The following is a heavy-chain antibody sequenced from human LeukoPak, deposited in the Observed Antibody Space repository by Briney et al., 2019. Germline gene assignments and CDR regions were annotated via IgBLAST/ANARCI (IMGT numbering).Heavy chain of an antibody. CDR3: AREFWFDP. CDR1: GYTFTGYY. Sequence: GASVTVSFTASGYTFTGYYMHWVRQAPGQGLEWMGWINPNSGGTNYAQKFQGRVTMTRDTSISTAYMELSRLRSDDTAVYYCAREFWFDPWGQGTLVTVSS. CDR2: INPNSGGT. V-gene: IGHV1-2*02. J-gene: IGHJ5*02.